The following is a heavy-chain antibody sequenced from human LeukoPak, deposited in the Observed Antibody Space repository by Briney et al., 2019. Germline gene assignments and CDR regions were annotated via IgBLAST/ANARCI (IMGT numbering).Heavy chain of an antibody. V-gene: IGHV3-7*01. Sequence: GGSLRLSCAASGFTFSSYWMSWVRQAPGKGLEWVANIKQDGSVQYYVDSVKGRFTISRDNAKNSLYLQMISLRAEDTAVYYCAKWQLYSGYYYIDFWGQGTLVTVPS. CDR3: AKWQLYSGYYYIDF. CDR1: GFTFSSYW. D-gene: IGHD5-12*01. J-gene: IGHJ4*02. CDR2: IKQDGSVQ.